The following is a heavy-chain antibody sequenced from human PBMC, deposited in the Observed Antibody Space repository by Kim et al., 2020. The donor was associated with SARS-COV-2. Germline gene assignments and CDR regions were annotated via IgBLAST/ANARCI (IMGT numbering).Heavy chain of an antibody. V-gene: IGHV3-64*01. J-gene: IGHJ4*02. CDR2: ISSNGGST. CDR3: ARGDDSGWSLTY. D-gene: IGHD6-19*01. Sequence: GGSLRLSCAASGFTFSSYAMHWVRQAPGKGLEYVSAISSNGGSTYYANSVKGRFTISRDNSKNTLYLQMGSLRAEDMAVYYCARGDDSGWSLTYWGQGTLVTVSS. CDR1: GFTFSSYA.